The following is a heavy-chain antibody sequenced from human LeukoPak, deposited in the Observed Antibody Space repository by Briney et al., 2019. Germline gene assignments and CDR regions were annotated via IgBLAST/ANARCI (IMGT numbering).Heavy chain of an antibody. D-gene: IGHD5-12*01. CDR2: IYLGDSDT. CDR1: GYSFTSYW. V-gene: IGHV5-51*01. CDR3: ARPIMVATAIDAFDI. J-gene: IGHJ3*02. Sequence: GESLKISCKGSGYSFTSYWIGWVRQMPGKGLEWMGIIYLGDSDTRYSPSFQGQVTISADKSISTAYLQWSSLKASDTAMYYCARPIMVATAIDAFDIWGQGTMVTVSS.